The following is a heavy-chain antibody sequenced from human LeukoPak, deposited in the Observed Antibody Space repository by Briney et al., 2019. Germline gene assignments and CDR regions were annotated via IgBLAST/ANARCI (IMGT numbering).Heavy chain of an antibody. CDR3: AGDYGDPRDWFDP. V-gene: IGHV4-4*07. J-gene: IGHJ5*02. CDR1: GGSISTYY. Sequence: PAETLSLTCTVSGGSISTYYWNWIRQSAGKGLEWIGRIYISGRTKYNPPLESRVTMSIDMTKKEISLKLRSVTAADTAIYYCAGDYGDPRDWFDPWGQGSLVTVSS. D-gene: IGHD4-17*01. CDR2: IYISGRT.